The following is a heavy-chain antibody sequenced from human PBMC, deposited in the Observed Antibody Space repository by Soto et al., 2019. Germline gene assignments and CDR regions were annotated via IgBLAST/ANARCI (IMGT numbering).Heavy chain of an antibody. Sequence: SETLSLTCTVSGGSISSSSYYWGWIRQPPGKGLEWIGSIYYSGSTYYNPSLKSRVTISVDTSKNQFSLKLSSVTAADTAVYYCARGRGSLDPRYYGMDVWGQGTTVTVSS. CDR3: ARGRGSLDPRYYGMDV. V-gene: IGHV4-39*01. D-gene: IGHD1-1*01. J-gene: IGHJ6*02. CDR1: GGSISSSSYY. CDR2: IYYSGST.